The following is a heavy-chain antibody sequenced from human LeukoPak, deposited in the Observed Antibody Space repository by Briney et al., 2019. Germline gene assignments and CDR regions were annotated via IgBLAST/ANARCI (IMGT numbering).Heavy chain of an antibody. CDR1: GGSFSGYY. CDR2: INHSGST. Sequence: SETLSLTCAVYGGSFSGYYWSWIRQPPGKGLEWIGEINHSGSTNYNPSLKSRVTISVDTSKNQFSLKLSSVTAADMAVYYCARTYYYDSSGYYRYYYYYYYMDVWGKGTTVTVSS. D-gene: IGHD3-22*01. CDR3: ARTYYYDSSGYYRYYYYYYYMDV. V-gene: IGHV4-34*01. J-gene: IGHJ6*03.